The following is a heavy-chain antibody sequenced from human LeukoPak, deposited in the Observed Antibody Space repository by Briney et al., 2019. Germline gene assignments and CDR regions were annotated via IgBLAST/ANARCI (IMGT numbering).Heavy chain of an antibody. J-gene: IGHJ4*02. CDR3: ARDSFAGYDSSGYSSYDY. CDR1: GFTFSNYW. Sequence: GGSLRLSCAASGFTFSNYWMTWVRQAPGKGLEWVSFISSYSTYIYYADSLKGRFTISRDNAKNSLYLQMNSLRAEDTAVYYCARDSFAGYDSSGYSSYDYWGQGTLVTVSS. CDR2: ISSYSTYI. D-gene: IGHD3-22*01. V-gene: IGHV3-21*01.